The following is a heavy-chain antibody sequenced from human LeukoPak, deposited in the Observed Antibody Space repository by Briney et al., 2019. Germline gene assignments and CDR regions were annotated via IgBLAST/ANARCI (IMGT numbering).Heavy chain of an antibody. CDR3: ARDQDKDSGSDPFDY. J-gene: IGHJ4*02. Sequence: ASVKVSCKASGYTFTGYYMHWVRQAPGQGLEWMGIINPSGGSTSYAQKFQGRVTMTRDMSTSTVYMELSSLRSEDTAVYYCARDQDKDSGSDPFDYWVQGGLVTVSS. CDR1: GYTFTGYY. V-gene: IGHV1-46*01. D-gene: IGHD1-26*01. CDR2: INPSGGST.